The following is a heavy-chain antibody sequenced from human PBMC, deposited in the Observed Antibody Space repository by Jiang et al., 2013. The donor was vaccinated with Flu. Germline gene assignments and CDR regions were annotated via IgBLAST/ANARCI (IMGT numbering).Heavy chain of an antibody. CDR1: GFTFSRHG. V-gene: IGHV3-33*01. D-gene: IGHD4/OR15-4a*01. CDR3: ARDANYYGDDL. Sequence: VQLLESGGGVVQPGMSLRLSCVASGFTFSRHGMHWVRQAPGKGLEWVAVVWAGGSKKHYADSVKGRFTISRDDSGSTLYLQMSSLTAEDTAVYYCARDANYYGDDLWGQGTLVTVSS. J-gene: IGHJ5*02. CDR2: VWAGGSKK.